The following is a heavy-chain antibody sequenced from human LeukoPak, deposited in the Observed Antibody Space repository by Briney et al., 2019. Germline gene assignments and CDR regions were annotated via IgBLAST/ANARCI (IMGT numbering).Heavy chain of an antibody. V-gene: IGHV4-59*08. CDR3: ARRLASYYYGMDV. Sequence: SETLSLTCTVSGGSISSYYWNWIRQPPGRGLEWIGYIYYTGSTNYSPSLKSRVTISVDTSKNQFSLKLSSVTAADTAVYYCARRLASYYYGMDVWGQGTTVTVSS. CDR1: GGSISSYY. CDR2: IYYTGST. J-gene: IGHJ6*02.